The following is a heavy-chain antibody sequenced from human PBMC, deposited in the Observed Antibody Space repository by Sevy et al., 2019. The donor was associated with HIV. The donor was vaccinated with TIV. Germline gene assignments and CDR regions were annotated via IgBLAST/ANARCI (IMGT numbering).Heavy chain of an antibody. CDR2: ISSRGSTI. J-gene: IGHJ5*02. CDR1: EFTFSDYY. V-gene: IGHV3-11*04. CDR3: ARSLAAAENWFDP. D-gene: IGHD6-13*01. Sequence: GGSLRLSCAASEFTFSDYYISWIRQAPGKGLEWVTYISSRGSTIEHADSVKGRFSISRDNADNSVFLQMNRLRVEDTAVYYCARSLAAAENWFDPWGQGTLVTVSS.